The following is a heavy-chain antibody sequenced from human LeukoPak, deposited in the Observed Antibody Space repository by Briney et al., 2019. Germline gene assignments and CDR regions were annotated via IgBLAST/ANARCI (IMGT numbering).Heavy chain of an antibody. CDR3: ARDRGDGDYAWYFDL. D-gene: IGHD4-17*01. CDR1: GYTFTSYA. J-gene: IGHJ2*01. Sequence: ASVKVSCKASGYTFTSYAMHWVRQAPGQRLEWMGWINAGNGNTKYSQKFQGRVTITRDTSASTAYMELSSLRSEDTAVYYCARDRGDGDYAWYFDLWGRGTLVTVSS. CDR2: INAGNGNT. V-gene: IGHV1-3*01.